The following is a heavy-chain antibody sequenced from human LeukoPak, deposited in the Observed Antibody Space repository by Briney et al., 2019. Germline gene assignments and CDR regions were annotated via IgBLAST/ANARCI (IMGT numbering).Heavy chain of an antibody. CDR2: IYTSGST. Sequence: SETLSLTCTVSGGSISSYYWSWIRQPAGKGLEWIGRIYTSGSTNYNPSLKSRVTISVDTSKNQFSLKLSSVTAADTAVYYCARPLSCGGSMDVWGQGTTVTVSS. J-gene: IGHJ6*02. CDR3: ARPLSCGGSMDV. CDR1: GGSISSYY. D-gene: IGHD2-15*01. V-gene: IGHV4-4*07.